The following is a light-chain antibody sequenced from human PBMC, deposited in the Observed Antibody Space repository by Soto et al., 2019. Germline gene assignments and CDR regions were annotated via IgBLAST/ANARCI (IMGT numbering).Light chain of an antibody. V-gene: IGKV3-20*01. CDR2: AAA. Sequence: EILLTQSPCTLSLSPSETATLSCRASQGVRYNYLAWYQQRPGQPPRLLIYAAASRASGIPDRFSGSVSGTDFTLTIRILEPADFAVYFCPQYGTTPFTFSGAPNVE. J-gene: IGKJ4*01. CDR3: PQYGTTPFT. CDR1: QGVRYNY.